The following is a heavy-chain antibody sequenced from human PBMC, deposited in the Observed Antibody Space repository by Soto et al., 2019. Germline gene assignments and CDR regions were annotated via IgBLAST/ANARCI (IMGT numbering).Heavy chain of an antibody. CDR1: GASILTTYY. V-gene: IGHV4-39*01. CDR3: ARHDWARFYGMDV. Sequence: SETLSLTCSVSGASILTTYYWGWIRQTPGTGLEWIGSVYYSGATFYNPSLKSRVTILVDTSKSQFSLMLGSVTAADTAVYYCARHDWARFYGMDVWGQGTTVTVSS. J-gene: IGHJ6*02. CDR2: VYYSGAT. D-gene: IGHD2-21*01.